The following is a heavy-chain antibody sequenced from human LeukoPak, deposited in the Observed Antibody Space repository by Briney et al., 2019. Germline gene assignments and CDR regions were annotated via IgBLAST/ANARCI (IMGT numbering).Heavy chain of an antibody. Sequence: PGGSLRLSCAASGFTFSSYAMSWVRQAPGKGPEWVSAITDSGGNTYYAAPVKGRFTISRDNSKNTLYLQMNSLRAEDTAVYYCARAGHCTNGICYTADFDYWGQGTLVTVSS. J-gene: IGHJ4*02. CDR2: ITDSGGNT. CDR3: ARAGHCTNGICYTADFDY. V-gene: IGHV3-23*01. CDR1: GFTFSSYA. D-gene: IGHD2-8*01.